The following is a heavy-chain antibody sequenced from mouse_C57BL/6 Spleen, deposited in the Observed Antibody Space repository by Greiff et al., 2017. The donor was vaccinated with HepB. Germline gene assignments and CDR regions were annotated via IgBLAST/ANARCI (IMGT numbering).Heavy chain of an antibody. CDR2: INPSTGGT. CDR3: ARRGNDWYFDV. D-gene: IGHD2-1*01. V-gene: IGHV1-42*01. J-gene: IGHJ1*03. Sequence: DVQLQESGPELVKPGASVKISCKASGYSFTGYYMNWVKQSPEKSLEWIGEINPSTGGTTYNQKFKAKATLTVDKSSSTAYMQLKSLTSEDSAVYYCARRGNDWYFDVWGTGTTVTVSS. CDR1: GYSFTGYY.